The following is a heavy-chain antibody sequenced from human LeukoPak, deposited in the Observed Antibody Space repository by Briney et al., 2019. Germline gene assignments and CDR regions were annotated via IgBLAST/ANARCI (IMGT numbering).Heavy chain of an antibody. Sequence: PGGSLRLSCAASGFSFSRYYMSWVRQAPGKGLEWVSVLFSGGDTYYADSVKDRFSISRDSSRETLFLRMNSLRADDTAVYYCARQGYDSGFDYWGHGTMVTVSS. CDR2: LFSGGDT. CDR1: GFSFSRYY. J-gene: IGHJ4*01. D-gene: IGHD5-12*01. V-gene: IGHV3-66*04. CDR3: ARQGYDSGFDY.